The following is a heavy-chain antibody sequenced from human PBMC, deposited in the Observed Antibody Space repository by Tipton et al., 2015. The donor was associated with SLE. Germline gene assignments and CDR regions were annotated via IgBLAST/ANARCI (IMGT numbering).Heavy chain of an antibody. CDR2: MSYSGRT. CDR1: SDSVSSGVYF. D-gene: IGHD1-1*01. CDR3: ARHDDTGKHVTAFDV. V-gene: IGHV4-39*01. Sequence: TLSLTCIVSSDSVSSGVYFWGWIRQPPGKGLEWIGSMSYSGRTYYNPSLKSRVTISVDSSKNHFSLNLSSVTAADTAVYFCARHDDTGKHVTAFDVWGQGTMVTVSS. J-gene: IGHJ3*01.